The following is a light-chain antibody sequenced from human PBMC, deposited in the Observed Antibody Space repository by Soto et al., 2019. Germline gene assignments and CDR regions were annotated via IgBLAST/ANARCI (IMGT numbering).Light chain of an antibody. V-gene: IGKV3-20*01. Sequence: EIVLTQSPGTLSLSPGEGATLSCRASQSVSSSYLAWYQQRPGQAPRLLIYGASGRATGIPDRFSGSGSGTDFTLTISRLEPEDFAVYYCQQYGSSPPLTFGGGTKVAIK. J-gene: IGKJ4*01. CDR2: GAS. CDR3: QQYGSSPPLT. CDR1: QSVSSSY.